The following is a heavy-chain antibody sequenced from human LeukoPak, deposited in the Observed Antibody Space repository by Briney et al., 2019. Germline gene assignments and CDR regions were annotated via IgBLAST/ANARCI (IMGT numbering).Heavy chain of an antibody. CDR1: GFTFSSYG. CDR2: ISYDGSNK. V-gene: IGHV3-30*03. Sequence: GGSLRLSCAASGFTFSSYGMHWVRQAPGKGLEWAAVISYDGSNKYYADSVKGRFTISRDNSKNTLYLQMNSLRAEDTAVYYCARTKSSRRVVPPGYAFDIWGQGTMVTVSS. CDR3: ARTKSSRRVVPPGYAFDI. D-gene: IGHD2-15*01. J-gene: IGHJ3*02.